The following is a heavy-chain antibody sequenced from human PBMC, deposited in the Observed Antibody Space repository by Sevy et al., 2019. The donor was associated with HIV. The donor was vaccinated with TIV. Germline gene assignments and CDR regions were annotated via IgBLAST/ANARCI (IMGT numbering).Heavy chain of an antibody. CDR3: ARDSGYSINWYPAY. CDR2: MSYDGSYK. V-gene: IGHV3-30*03. Sequence: GGSLRLSCTGSGFTFNTHAMHWVRQAPGKGLEWVAVMSYDGSYKSYGDSVKGRFTISRDDSKNTLYLQMNSLRPEDTAMYYCARDSGYSINWYPAYWGQGTLVTVSS. CDR1: GFTFNTHA. D-gene: IGHD6-13*01. J-gene: IGHJ4*02.